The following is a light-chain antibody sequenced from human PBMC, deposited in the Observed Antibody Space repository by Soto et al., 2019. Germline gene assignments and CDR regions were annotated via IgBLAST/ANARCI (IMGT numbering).Light chain of an antibody. CDR1: QNFGSTY. J-gene: IGKJ1*01. CDR3: QQYGSSRWT. Sequence: EVVLTQSPDTLSLSPGEKATLSCLASQNFGSTYLAWYQQKRGQAPRFLIYGASSRATGIPDRFSGSGSGTDFTLTISRLEPEDFAVYYCQQYGSSRWTFGQGTKVDIK. CDR2: GAS. V-gene: IGKV3-20*01.